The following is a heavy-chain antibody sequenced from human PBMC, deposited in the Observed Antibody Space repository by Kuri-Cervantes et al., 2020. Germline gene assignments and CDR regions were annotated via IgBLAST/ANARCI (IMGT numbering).Heavy chain of an antibody. CDR2: ISDDGSNE. CDR1: GFTFSSYA. Sequence: GGSLRLSCAASGFTFSSYAMHWVRQAPGKGLEWVSVISDDGSNEYYADSVKGRFTISRDNSKNTLYLQMNSLRAEDTAVYFCARPQSPVSGYCSNFDYWGQGTTVTVSS. D-gene: IGHD2-15*01. CDR3: ARPQSPVSGYCSNFDY. J-gene: IGHJ4*02. V-gene: IGHV3-30*04.